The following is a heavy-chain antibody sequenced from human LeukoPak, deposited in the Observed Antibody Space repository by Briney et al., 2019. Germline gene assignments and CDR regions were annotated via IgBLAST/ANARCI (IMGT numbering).Heavy chain of an antibody. CDR1: GGSISSYS. J-gene: IGHJ6*02. CDR3: ARYGSGSYSFGMDV. Sequence: SETLSLTCSVSGGSISSYSWTWIRQPPGKGLEWIGFIDYSGSSNYNPSLKSRVTISVDTSKNQFSLKLSSVTAADTAVYYCARYGSGSYSFGMDVWGQGTTVTVSS. V-gene: IGHV4-59*08. CDR2: IDYSGSS. D-gene: IGHD3-10*01.